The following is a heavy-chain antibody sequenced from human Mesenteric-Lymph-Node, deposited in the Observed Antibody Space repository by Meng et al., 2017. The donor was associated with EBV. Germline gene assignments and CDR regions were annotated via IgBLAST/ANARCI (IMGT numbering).Heavy chain of an antibody. CDR2: VSGYNDNT. J-gene: IGHJ4*02. Sequence: QVQLVQAGAEVKKPGASVKVSCKASGYTFTTYGISWVRQAPGQGLEWMGWVSGYNDNTHYAQNLQGRITMTTDTSTSTAYMELRSLRSDDTAVYYCARVARGSTQRGAFDYWGQGTLVTVSS. V-gene: IGHV1-18*01. CDR3: ARVARGSTQRGAFDY. CDR1: GYTFTTYG. D-gene: IGHD6-13*01.